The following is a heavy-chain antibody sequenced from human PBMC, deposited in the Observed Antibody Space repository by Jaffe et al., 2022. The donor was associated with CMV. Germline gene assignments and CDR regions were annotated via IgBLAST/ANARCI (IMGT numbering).Heavy chain of an antibody. J-gene: IGHJ2*01. Sequence: QVQLQESGPRLVKPSETLSLTCTVSAGSISSYYWSWIRQPPGEGLEWIGNIYYTGNTNYNPSLESRVAMSVDTSKNQFYLKLNSMTAADTATYFCARLCGADCYFGWYFDFWGRGTQVTVSS. CDR3: ARLCGADCYFGWYFDF. CDR1: AGSISSYY. V-gene: IGHV4-59*01. D-gene: IGHD2-21*02. CDR2: IYYTGNT.